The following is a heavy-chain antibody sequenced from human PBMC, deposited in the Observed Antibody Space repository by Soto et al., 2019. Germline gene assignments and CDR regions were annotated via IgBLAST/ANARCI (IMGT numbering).Heavy chain of an antibody. J-gene: IGHJ3*02. CDR2: IIPILGIA. Sequence: QVQLVQSGAEVKKPGSSVKVSCKASGATFSSYTISWVRQAPGQGLEWMGRIIPILGIANYAQKFQGRATITADKSTSTAYMELSSLRSEDTAVYYCASYYGSGSYKAFDIWGQGTMVTVSS. D-gene: IGHD3-10*01. CDR3: ASYYGSGSYKAFDI. V-gene: IGHV1-69*02. CDR1: GATFSSYT.